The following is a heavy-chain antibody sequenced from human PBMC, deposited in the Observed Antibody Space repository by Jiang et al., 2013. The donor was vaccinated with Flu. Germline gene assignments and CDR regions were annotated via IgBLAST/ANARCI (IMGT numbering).Heavy chain of an antibody. J-gene: IGHJ6*02. V-gene: IGHV4-30-4*08. CDR3: AREEIDYYDSYYGMDV. CDR1: GGSISSGDYY. D-gene: IGHD3-22*01. CDR2: IYYSGST. Sequence: GPGLVKPSQTLSLTCTVSGGSISSGDYYWSWIRQPPGKGLEWIGYIYYSGSTYYNPSLKSRVTISVDTSKNQFSLKLSSVAAADTAVYYCAREEIDYYDSYYGMDVWGQGTTVTVSS.